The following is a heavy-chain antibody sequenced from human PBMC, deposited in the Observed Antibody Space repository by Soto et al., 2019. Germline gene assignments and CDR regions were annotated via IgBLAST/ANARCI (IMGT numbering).Heavy chain of an antibody. V-gene: IGHV3-64D*06. CDR1: GFTFSSYA. CDR2: IRSSSSTI. J-gene: IGHJ4*02. D-gene: IGHD3-22*01. CDR3: VKGEYYYDSSGYYPFDY. Sequence: PGGSLRLSCAASGFTFSSYAMHWVRQAPGKGLEWVSYIRSSSSTIYYADSVKGRFTISRDNSKNTQYLQMSSLRADDTAVYYCVKGEYYYDSSGYYPFDYWGQGTLVTVSS.